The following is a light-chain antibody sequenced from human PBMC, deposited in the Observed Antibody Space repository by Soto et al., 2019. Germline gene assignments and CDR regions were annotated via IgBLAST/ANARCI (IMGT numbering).Light chain of an antibody. Sequence: NFMLTQPHSVSESPGKTVTISCTRSSGSIARNYVQWYQQRPGGAPTTVIYQDNQRPSGVPDRFSGSIDSSSNSASLTISGLKNEDEADYYCQSYDTINQAGIFGGGTKLTVL. J-gene: IGLJ2*01. V-gene: IGLV6-57*04. CDR1: SGSIARNY. CDR3: QSYDTINQAGI. CDR2: QDN.